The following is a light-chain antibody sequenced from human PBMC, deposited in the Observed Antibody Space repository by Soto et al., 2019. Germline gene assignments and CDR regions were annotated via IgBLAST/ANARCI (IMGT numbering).Light chain of an antibody. V-gene: IGKV3-20*01. CDR2: GAS. CDR3: QHYSSSPPEFN. J-gene: IGKJ3*01. Sequence: EIVLTQSPGTLSLSPGERATLSCRASRSVSSSYLAWYQQRPGQAPRLLIFGASYMATGVPDRLSGSWSGTDFTLTISRLEPEDVAVYYCQHYSSSPPEFNFGPRTKVDSK. CDR1: RSVSSSY.